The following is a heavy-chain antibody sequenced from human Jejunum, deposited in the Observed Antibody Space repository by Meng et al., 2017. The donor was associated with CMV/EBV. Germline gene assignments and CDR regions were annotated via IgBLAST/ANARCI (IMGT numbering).Heavy chain of an antibody. D-gene: IGHD6-19*01. CDR1: GFSLTTSGVG. V-gene: IGHV2-5*02. CDR3: AHRSPGYISGWDQGLFDY. Sequence: QITLKESGPPLVEPTEPLTLTCTFSGFSLTTSGVGVAWIRQPPGKALEWLAVIYWDDDKRYSPSLRNRLAITKDTSKNQVVLTMTNMDPVDTATYYCAHRSPGYISGWDQGLFDYWGQGSLVTVSS. J-gene: IGHJ4*02. CDR2: IYWDDDK.